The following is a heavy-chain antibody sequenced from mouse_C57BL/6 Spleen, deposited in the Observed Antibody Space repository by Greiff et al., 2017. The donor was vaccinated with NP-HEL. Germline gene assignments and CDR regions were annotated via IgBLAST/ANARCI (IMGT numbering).Heavy chain of an antibody. CDR3: AQRDYYDKYYFDY. D-gene: IGHD2-4*01. CDR2: IYPSNGGT. V-gene: IGHV1-53*01. J-gene: IGHJ2*01. Sequence: QVQLQQSGTELVKPGASVKLSCKASGYTFTSYWMHWVKQRPGQGLEWIGNIYPSNGGTNYNEKIKSKATLTVDNSSSTAYMQLSSLTSEDSAVYYCAQRDYYDKYYFDYWGQGTTLTVSS. CDR1: GYTFTSYW.